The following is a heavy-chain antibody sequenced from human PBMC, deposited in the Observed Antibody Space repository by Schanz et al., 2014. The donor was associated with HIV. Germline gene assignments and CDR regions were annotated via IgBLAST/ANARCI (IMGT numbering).Heavy chain of an antibody. D-gene: IGHD3-10*01. CDR2: ISASGART. CDR1: GFTFDDYA. Sequence: VQLVESGGGVVQPGRSLRLSCAASGFTFDDYAMHWVRQGPGKGLEWVTGISASGARTDYANSVKGRFTTSRDNSRNTVYLQMNSLRAEDTAVYYCARGSGPYYYYYGMDVWGQGTTVTVSS. V-gene: IGHV3-23*04. J-gene: IGHJ6*02. CDR3: ARGSGPYYYYYGMDV.